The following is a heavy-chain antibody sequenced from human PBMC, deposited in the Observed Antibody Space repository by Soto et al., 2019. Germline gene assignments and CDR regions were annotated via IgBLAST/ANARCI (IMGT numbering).Heavy chain of an antibody. CDR1: GFTFRNYK. V-gene: IGHV3-48*04. CDR2: ISIGSSSI. D-gene: IGHD6-19*01. CDR3: AKSVTTVAGTSWFDP. Sequence: LRLSCEASGFTFRNYKMNWVRQAPGKGLEWVSQISIGSSSIAYADSVKGRFTISRDNAKNSLYLQMNSLRAEDTALYYCAKSVTTVAGTSWFDPWGQGTLVTVSS. J-gene: IGHJ5*02.